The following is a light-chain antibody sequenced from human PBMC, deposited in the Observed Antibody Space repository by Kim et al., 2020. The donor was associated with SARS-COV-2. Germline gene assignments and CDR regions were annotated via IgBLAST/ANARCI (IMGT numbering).Light chain of an antibody. V-gene: IGKV3-20*01. CDR3: QQYGSSLWT. CDR1: QSVSSSY. J-gene: IGKJ1*01. Sequence: SPGERATLSCRASQSVSSSYLAWYQQKPGQAPRLLIYGASSRATGIPDRFSDSGSGTDFTLTISRLEPEDFAVYYCQQYGSSLWTFGQGTKVDIK. CDR2: GAS.